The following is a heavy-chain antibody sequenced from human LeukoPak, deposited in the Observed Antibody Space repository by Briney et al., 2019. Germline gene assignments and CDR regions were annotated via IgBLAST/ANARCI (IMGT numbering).Heavy chain of an antibody. CDR2: IKQDGSEK. Sequence: SGGSLRLSCAASGFTFSSYGMHWVRQAPGKGLEWVANIKQDGSEKYYVDSVKGRFTISRDNAKNSLYLQMNSLRAEDTAVYYCARENYGDYGGAWYDPWGQGTLVTVSS. J-gene: IGHJ5*02. V-gene: IGHV3-7*04. CDR1: GFTFSSYG. D-gene: IGHD4-17*01. CDR3: ARENYGDYGGAWYDP.